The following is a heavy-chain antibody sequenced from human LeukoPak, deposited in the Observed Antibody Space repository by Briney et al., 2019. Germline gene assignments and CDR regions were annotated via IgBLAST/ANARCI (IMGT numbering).Heavy chain of an antibody. Sequence: PGGSLRLSCAASGFTFSSYWMHWVRQAPGKGLVWVSRINSDGSNTNYADSVKGRFTISRDNAKNSLYLQMNSLRAEDTAVYYCVRRMTGVNNFDYWGQGTLVTVSS. CDR3: VRRMTGVNNFDY. V-gene: IGHV3-74*01. CDR2: INSDGSNT. D-gene: IGHD3-9*01. CDR1: GFTFSSYW. J-gene: IGHJ4*02.